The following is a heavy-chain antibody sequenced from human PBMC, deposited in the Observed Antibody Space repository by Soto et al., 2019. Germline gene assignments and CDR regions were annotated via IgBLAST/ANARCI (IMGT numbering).Heavy chain of an antibody. Sequence: QVQLVESGGGVVQPGRSLRLSCAASGFTFSSYAMHWVRQASGKGLEWVAVISYDGSNIYYADSVKGRLTISRDNSKNTLYLQMSSLRAEDTAVYYCARHSLDYGDYPYHWFDPWGQGPLVTVSS. CDR3: ARHSLDYGDYPYHWFDP. D-gene: IGHD4-17*01. J-gene: IGHJ5*02. CDR1: GFTFSSYA. CDR2: ISYDGSNI. V-gene: IGHV3-30-3*01.